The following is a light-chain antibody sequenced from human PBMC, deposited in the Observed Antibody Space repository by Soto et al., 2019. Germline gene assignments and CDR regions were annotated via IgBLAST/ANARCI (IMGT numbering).Light chain of an antibody. V-gene: IGLV2-14*01. J-gene: IGLJ1*01. CDR1: SSDVGSFNY. CDR3: VSYATSTTLYV. Sequence: QSALTQPASVSGSPGQSITISCTATSSDVGSFNYVSWYQHHPGKAPKLMIYEVTSRPSGVSNRFSGSKSGNTASLTISVLQAEDEADYYCVSYATSTTLYVFGSGTKVTVL. CDR2: EVT.